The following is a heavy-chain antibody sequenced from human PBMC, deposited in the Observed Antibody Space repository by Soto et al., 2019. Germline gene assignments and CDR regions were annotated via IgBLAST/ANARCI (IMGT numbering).Heavy chain of an antibody. CDR1: GGTFSSYT. D-gene: IGHD6-19*01. J-gene: IGHJ4*02. Sequence: ASVKVSCKASGGTFSSYTISWVRQAPGQGLEWMGRIIPILGIANYAQKFQGRVTITADKSTSTAYMELSSLRSEDTAVYYCASTPSIAVAGWGGDYWGQGTLVTVSS. CDR2: IIPILGIA. CDR3: ASTPSIAVAGWGGDY. V-gene: IGHV1-69*02.